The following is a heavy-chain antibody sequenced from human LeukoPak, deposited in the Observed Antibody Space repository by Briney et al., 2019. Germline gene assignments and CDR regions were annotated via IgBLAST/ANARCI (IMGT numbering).Heavy chain of an antibody. Sequence: ASVKVSCKASGYTFTSYGISWVRQAPGQGLEWMGWINPNSGDTNYAQKFQGRVTMTRDTSISTAYMELSRLRSDDTVVYYCARVRQSGRGYSAYDLPPRYYFDYWGQGTLVTVSS. V-gene: IGHV1-2*02. CDR3: ARVRQSGRGYSAYDLPPRYYFDY. CDR1: GYTFTSYG. J-gene: IGHJ4*02. D-gene: IGHD5-12*01. CDR2: INPNSGDT.